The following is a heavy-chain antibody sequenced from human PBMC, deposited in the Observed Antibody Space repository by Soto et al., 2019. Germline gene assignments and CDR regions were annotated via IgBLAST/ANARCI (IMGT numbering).Heavy chain of an antibody. CDR2: INSNGGTT. J-gene: IGHJ4*02. D-gene: IGHD7-27*01. V-gene: IGHV3-64D*06. CDR3: VKGGGEGYYFDY. CDR1: GFTFSSYA. Sequence: PGGSLRLSCSASGFTFSSYAMHWVRQAPGKGLEYVSAINSNGGTTYYADSVKGRFTISRDNSKNTLYLQMSSLRAEDTAVYYCVKGGGEGYYFDYWGKGTLVTVSS.